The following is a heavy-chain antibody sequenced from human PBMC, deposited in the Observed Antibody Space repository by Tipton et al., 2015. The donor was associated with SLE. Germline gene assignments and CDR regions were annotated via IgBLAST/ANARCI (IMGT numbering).Heavy chain of an antibody. CDR2: FHQSGTT. D-gene: IGHD3-3*02. Sequence: TLSLTCSVSNYSLTNDYYWGWVRQPPGKGLEWIGSFHQSGTTFYTPSLKSRVTLLLDMSNNEFSLKLSSVTAADTAVYYCARSLSLSLFGVTIPGAMDVWGKGTTVIVSS. CDR3: ARSLSLSLFGVTIPGAMDV. CDR1: NYSLTNDYY. V-gene: IGHV4-38-2*01. J-gene: IGHJ6*03.